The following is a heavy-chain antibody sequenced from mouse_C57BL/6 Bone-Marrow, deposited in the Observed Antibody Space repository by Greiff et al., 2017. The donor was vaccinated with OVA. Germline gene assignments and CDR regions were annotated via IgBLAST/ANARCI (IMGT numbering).Heavy chain of an antibody. CDR3: AMSLYYGNTAWFAY. CDR2: IYPGDGYT. J-gene: IGHJ3*01. Sequence: QVQLQESGAELVRPGTSVKISCKASGYTFTNYWIGWAKQRPGHGLEWIGEIYPGDGYTNYNEKFKGKATLTADKSSSSAYMQFNSLTSEDSAIYYCAMSLYYGNTAWFAYWGQGTLVTVAA. CDR1: GYTFTNYW. V-gene: IGHV1-63*01. D-gene: IGHD2-1*01.